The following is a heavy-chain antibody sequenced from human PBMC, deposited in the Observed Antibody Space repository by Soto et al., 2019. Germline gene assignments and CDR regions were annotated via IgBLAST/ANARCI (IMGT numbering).Heavy chain of an antibody. J-gene: IGHJ4*02. Sequence: EVQLSESGGGLVQPGGSLRLSCAASGFTFSSYSMGWVRQAPGKGLEWVSRIYGGGNGPHYADSVKGRVTISRDNSKNTLYLQMNSLRAEDTAVYYCAKMEGMDPWAYSFDYWGQGTLVTVSS. CDR3: AKMEGMDPWAYSFDY. CDR1: GFTFSSYS. V-gene: IGHV3-23*01. D-gene: IGHD2-2*03. CDR2: IYGGGNGP.